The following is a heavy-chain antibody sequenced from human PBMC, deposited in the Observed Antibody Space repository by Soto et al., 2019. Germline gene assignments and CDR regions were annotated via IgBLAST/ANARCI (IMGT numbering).Heavy chain of an antibody. CDR3: AKGGWLDN. J-gene: IGHJ4*02. CDR1: GFAFPNYV. CDR2: ISESGDSR. V-gene: IGHV3-23*01. D-gene: IGHD2-15*01. Sequence: GGSLRLSCAASGFAFPNYVMNWVRQAAGEGLEWVSSISESGDSRFYADSVKGRFTISRDNSNNILYLHLNSLRVEDTAVYYCAKGGWLDNWGQGTQVTVSS.